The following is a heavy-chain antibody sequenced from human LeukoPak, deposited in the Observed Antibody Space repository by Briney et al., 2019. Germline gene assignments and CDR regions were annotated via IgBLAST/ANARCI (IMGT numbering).Heavy chain of an antibody. Sequence: HPGGSLTFSCAASGFTFSSYGMHWVRQAPGTGLEWVSGISGSGGDTYYADSVKGRFTISRDNSKNTLNLQMNSLRAEETALYYCAKDQNYESSGYYWGFDCWAQGTLVTVSS. J-gene: IGHJ4*02. CDR2: ISGSGGDT. CDR3: AKDQNYESSGYYWGFDC. D-gene: IGHD3-22*01. V-gene: IGHV3-23*01. CDR1: GFTFSSYG.